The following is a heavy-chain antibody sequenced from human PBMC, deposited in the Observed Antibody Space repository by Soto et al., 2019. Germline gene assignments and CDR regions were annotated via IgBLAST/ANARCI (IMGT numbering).Heavy chain of an antibody. CDR3: ARQRSVPDAFDI. V-gene: IGHV5-51*01. CDR1: GYSFTSYW. Sequence: PWGSLKSSGKGSGYSFTSYWIGWVRQMPGKGLEWMGIIYPGDSDTRYSPSFQGQVTISADKSISTAYLQWSSLKASDTAMYYCARQRSVPDAFDIWGQGTMVTVS. CDR2: IYPGDSDT. J-gene: IGHJ3*02. D-gene: IGHD3-3*01.